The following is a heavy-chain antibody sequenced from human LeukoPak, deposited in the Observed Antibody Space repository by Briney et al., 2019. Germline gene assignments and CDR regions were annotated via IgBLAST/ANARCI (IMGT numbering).Heavy chain of an antibody. V-gene: IGHV3-21*01. CDR2: ISSSSSYI. D-gene: IGHD1-1*01. J-gene: IGHJ4*02. Sequence: PGGTLRLSCAASGFTFSSYSMNWVRQAPGKGLEWVSSISSSSSYIYYADSVKGRFTISRDNAKNPLYLQMNSLRAEDTAVYYCARDGNGLFDYWGQGTLVTVSS. CDR1: GFTFSSYS. CDR3: ARDGNGLFDY.